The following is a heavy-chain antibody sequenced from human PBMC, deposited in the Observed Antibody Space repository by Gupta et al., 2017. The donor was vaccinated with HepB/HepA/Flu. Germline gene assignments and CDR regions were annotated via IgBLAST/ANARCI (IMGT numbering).Heavy chain of an antibody. CDR2: INHSGST. CDR1: GGSFSGYY. J-gene: IGHJ4*02. CDR3: ARDDDYGDYFDY. V-gene: IGHV4-34*01. Sequence: QVQLQPWGAGLLKPSETLSLTCAVYGGSFSGYYWSWIRQPPGKGLEWIGEINHSGSTNYNPSLKSRVTISVDTSKNQFSLKLSSVTAADTAVYYCARDDDYGDYFDYWGQGTLVTVSS. D-gene: IGHD4-17*01.